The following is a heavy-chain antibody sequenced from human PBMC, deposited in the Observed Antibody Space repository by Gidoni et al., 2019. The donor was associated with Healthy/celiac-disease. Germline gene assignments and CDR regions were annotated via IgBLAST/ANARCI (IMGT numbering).Heavy chain of an antibody. D-gene: IGHD3-3*01. J-gene: IGHJ6*03. Sequence: QVQLVQSGAEVKKPGASVKVSCKASGYTFTSYGISWVRQAPGQGLEWMGWISAYNGNTNYAQKLQGRVTMTTDTSTSTAYMELRSLRSDDTAVYYCARVASSHDFWSGSSYYYYYYYMDVWGKGTTVTVSS. CDR3: ARVASSHDFWSGSSYYYYYYYMDV. V-gene: IGHV1-18*01. CDR1: GYTFTSYG. CDR2: ISAYNGNT.